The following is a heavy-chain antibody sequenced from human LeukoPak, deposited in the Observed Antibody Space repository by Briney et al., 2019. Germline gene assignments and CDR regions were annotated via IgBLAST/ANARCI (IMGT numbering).Heavy chain of an antibody. V-gene: IGHV4-31*11. CDR2: IYYSGST. J-gene: IGHJ4*02. Sequence: SETLSLTCAVYGGSFSGYYWSWIRQHPGKGLEWIGYIYYSGSTYYNPSLKSRVTISVDTSKNQFSLKLSSVTAADTAVYYCARSYCTNGVCYYIDFDYWGQGTLVTVSS. CDR3: ARSYCTNGVCYYIDFDY. D-gene: IGHD2-8*01. CDR1: GGSFSGYY.